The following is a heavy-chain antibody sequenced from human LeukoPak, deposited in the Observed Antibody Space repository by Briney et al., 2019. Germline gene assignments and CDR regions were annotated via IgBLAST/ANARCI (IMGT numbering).Heavy chain of an antibody. CDR3: ARGVPAAGSIRFDP. CDR2: IYHSGST. Sequence: PSETLSLTCAVSGGSITSGNWWSWVRQPPGKGLEWIGEIYHSGSTNCNPSLKSRVTISVDKSKNQFSLILNSVTAADTAVYYCARGVPAAGSIRFDPWGQGTLVTVSS. CDR1: GGSITSGNW. V-gene: IGHV4-4*02. J-gene: IGHJ5*02. D-gene: IGHD6-13*01.